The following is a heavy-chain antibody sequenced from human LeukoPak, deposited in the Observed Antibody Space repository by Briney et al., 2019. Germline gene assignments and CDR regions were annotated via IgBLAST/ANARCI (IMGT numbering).Heavy chain of an antibody. J-gene: IGHJ5*02. CDR2: ISYDGSNK. CDR3: AGYVLRYFDWFPRGNWFDP. D-gene: IGHD3-9*01. V-gene: IGHV3-30-3*01. CDR1: GFTFSSYA. Sequence: GGSLRLSCAASGFTFSSYAMHWVRQAPGKGLEWVAVISYDGSNKYYADSVKGRFTISRDNSKNTLYLQMNSLRAEDTAVYYCAGYVLRYFDWFPRGNWFDPWGQGTLVTVSS.